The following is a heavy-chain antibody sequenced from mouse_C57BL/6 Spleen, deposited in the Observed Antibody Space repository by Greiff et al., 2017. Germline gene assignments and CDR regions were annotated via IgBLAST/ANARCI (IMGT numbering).Heavy chain of an antibody. D-gene: IGHD2-4*01. V-gene: IGHV1-76*01. CDR3: ARSGDYDAFAY. J-gene: IGHJ3*01. CDR2: IYPGSGNT. CDR1: GYTFTDYY. Sequence: VQLVEPGAELVRPGASVKLSCKASGYTFTDYYINWVKQRPGQGLEWIARIYPGSGNTYYNEKFKGKATLTAEKSSSTAYMQLSSLTSEDSAVYFCARSGDYDAFAYWGQGTLVTVSA.